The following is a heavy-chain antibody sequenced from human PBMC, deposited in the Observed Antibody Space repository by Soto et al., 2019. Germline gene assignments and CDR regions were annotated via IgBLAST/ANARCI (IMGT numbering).Heavy chain of an antibody. D-gene: IGHD2-2*01. V-gene: IGHV1-69*13. J-gene: IGHJ6*02. CDR1: GGTFSSYA. CDR2: IIPIFGTA. CDR3: ARMRCSSTSCYPSLNYYYYGMDV. Sequence: SVKVSCTASGGTFSSYAISWVRQAPGQGLEWMGGIIPIFGTANYAQKFQGRVTITADESTSTAYMELSSLRSEDTAVYYCARMRCSSTSCYPSLNYYYYGMDVWGQGTTVTVSS.